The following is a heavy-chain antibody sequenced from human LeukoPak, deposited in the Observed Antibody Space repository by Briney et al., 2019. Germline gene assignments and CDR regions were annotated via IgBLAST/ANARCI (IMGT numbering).Heavy chain of an antibody. CDR2: ISRSSSYI. V-gene: IGHV3-21*01. Sequence: WWSLTLSCAGSGFTLRRYSMNWVRPAPGRGLAWVSSISRSSSYIYYADSVKGRFTISRDNAKNSLYLQMNSLRAEDTAVYYCARWEEDWGQGTLVTVSS. J-gene: IGHJ4*02. CDR3: ARWEED. D-gene: IGHD1-26*01. CDR1: GFTLRRYS.